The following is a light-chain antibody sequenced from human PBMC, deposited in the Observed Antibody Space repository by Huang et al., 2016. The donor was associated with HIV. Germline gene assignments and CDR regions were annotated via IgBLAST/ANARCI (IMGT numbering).Light chain of an antibody. Sequence: ERGMTQSPATVSLSPGERATLSCRASLSVSNNLAGYQQRPGQAPRLLIYGASSRATGIPGRFSGGGSGAEFTLTISSLQSEDFAVYYCQQYDNWPLTFGGGTKVQIK. CDR2: GAS. J-gene: IGKJ4*01. V-gene: IGKV3-15*01. CDR1: LSVSNN. CDR3: QQYDNWPLT.